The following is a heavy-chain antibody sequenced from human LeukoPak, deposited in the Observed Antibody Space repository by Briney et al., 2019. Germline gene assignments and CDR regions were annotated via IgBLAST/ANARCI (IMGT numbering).Heavy chain of an antibody. Sequence: GESLRISCNGAGYISTSYWITWVRQMPGKGLEWMGMIDPTDSYTNYSPSFQGHVTISTDKSISTAYLQWSSLKASDTAISYCARRGRSSSNFDFWGQGTLVTVSS. CDR2: IDPTDSYT. CDR3: ARRGRSSSNFDF. V-gene: IGHV5-10-1*01. CDR1: GYISTSYW. J-gene: IGHJ4*02. D-gene: IGHD6-6*01.